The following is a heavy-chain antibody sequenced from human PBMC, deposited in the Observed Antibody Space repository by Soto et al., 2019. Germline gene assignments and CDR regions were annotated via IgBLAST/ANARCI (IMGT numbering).Heavy chain of an antibody. Sequence: GGSLRLSCVASGFTFDDYGMSWVRQAPGKGLEWVSGINWNGGSTGYSDSVKGRFTISRDNAKNSLYLQMNSLRAEDTAFYYCASGPSYYDILTGYYYWGQGT. D-gene: IGHD3-9*01. CDR3: ASGPSYYDILTGYYY. CDR2: INWNGGST. J-gene: IGHJ4*02. V-gene: IGHV3-20*04. CDR1: GFTFDDYG.